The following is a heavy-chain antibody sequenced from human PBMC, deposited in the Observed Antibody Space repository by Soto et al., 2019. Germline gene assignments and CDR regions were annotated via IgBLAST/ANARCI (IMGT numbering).Heavy chain of an antibody. J-gene: IGHJ4*02. CDR2: IYYSGST. CDR1: GGSISSGGYY. D-gene: IGHD3-22*01. Sequence: SETLSLTCTVSGGSISSGGYYWSWIRQHPGKGLEWIGYIYYSGSTYYNPSLKSRVTISVDTSKNQFSLKLSSVTAADTAVYYCARGPSYYYDSSGYLGFDYWGQGTLVTVSS. CDR3: ARGPSYYYDSSGYLGFDY. V-gene: IGHV4-30-4*08.